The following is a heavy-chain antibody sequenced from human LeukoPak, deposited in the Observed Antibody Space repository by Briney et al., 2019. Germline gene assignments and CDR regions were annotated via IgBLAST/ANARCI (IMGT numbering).Heavy chain of an antibody. CDR2: IYYSGST. CDR3: ARGPEYSGYEC. V-gene: IGHV4-30-4*08. CDR1: GGSISSGDYY. D-gene: IGHD5-12*01. Sequence: PSETLSLTCTVSGGSISSGDYYWSWVRQPPGKGLEGIGYIYYSGSTYYYPSLKSRVTISVDTSKNQFSLKLSSVTAADTAVYYCARGPEYSGYECWGQGTLVTVSS. J-gene: IGHJ4*02.